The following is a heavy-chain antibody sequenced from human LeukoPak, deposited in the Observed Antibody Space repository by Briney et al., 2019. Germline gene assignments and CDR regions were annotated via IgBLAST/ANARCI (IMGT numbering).Heavy chain of an antibody. J-gene: IGHJ4*02. CDR2: INPNSGGA. Sequence: AASVKVSCKASGYTFTGDYLHWVRQAPGQGLEWMGRINPNSGGANYAQNFQGRVTMTRDTSISTAHMELSGLRSDDTAVYYCARSCCIGTNCYSHLFDYWGQGTLVTVSS. V-gene: IGHV1-2*06. D-gene: IGHD2-2*01. CDR1: GYTFTGDY. CDR3: ARSCCIGTNCYSHLFDY.